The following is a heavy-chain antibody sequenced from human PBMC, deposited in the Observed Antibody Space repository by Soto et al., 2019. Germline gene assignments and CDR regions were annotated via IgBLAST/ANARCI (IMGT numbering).Heavy chain of an antibody. Sequence: QLQLQESGPGLVKPSETLSLTCTVSGGSISSSSYYWGWIRQPPGKGLEWIGSIYYSGSTYYNPSLKRRVTISVDTSKNQFSLKLSSVTAADTAVYYCASRGYCSGGSCYGGWFDPWGQGTLVTVSS. V-gene: IGHV4-39*01. CDR3: ASRGYCSGGSCYGGWFDP. D-gene: IGHD2-15*01. CDR1: GGSISSSSYY. CDR2: IYYSGST. J-gene: IGHJ5*02.